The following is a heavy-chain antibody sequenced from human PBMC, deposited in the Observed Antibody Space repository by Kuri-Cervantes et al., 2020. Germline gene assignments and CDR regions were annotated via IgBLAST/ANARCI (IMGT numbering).Heavy chain of an antibody. Sequence: ESLKISCGVTGGSLSGHYWSFVRQTPGKGLEWIGGIGHTGRSTSTPSLQSRVTISVDRSRNEFSLKLTSVTAADTAVYYCARTSAYCSGGSCLTGEFDYWGQGTLVTVSS. V-gene: IGHV4-34*01. CDR2: IGHTGRS. CDR3: ARTSAYCSGGSCLTGEFDY. D-gene: IGHD2-15*01. J-gene: IGHJ4*02. CDR1: GGSLSGHY.